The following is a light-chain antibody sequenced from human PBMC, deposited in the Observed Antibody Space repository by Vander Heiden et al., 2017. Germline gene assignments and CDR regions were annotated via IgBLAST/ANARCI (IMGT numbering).Light chain of an antibody. CDR1: SSDVGAYNH. V-gene: IGLV2-11*01. CDR3: SSSGDTNTYAWV. Sequence: SASPGQSVTISCTGTSSDVGAYNHVSWYQHHPGKAPKLMIYDVTERPSGVPDRFPGPNSGNTASTTITTRQDGDEADDYYSSSGDTNTYAWVFGGGTKLTVL. J-gene: IGLJ3*02. CDR2: DVT.